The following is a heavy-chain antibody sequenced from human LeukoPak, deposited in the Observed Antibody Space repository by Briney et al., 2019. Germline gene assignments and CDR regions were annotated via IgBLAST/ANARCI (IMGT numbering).Heavy chain of an antibody. Sequence: GASVKVSCKASAYTFTSYGINWVRQAPGQGLEWMGWISPYNGNTHYAQKVQGRVTMTTDTSTSTAYMELRSLRSDDTAVYYCARDRRYCSSTSCYHPFDYWGQGTLVTVSS. V-gene: IGHV1-18*01. CDR1: AYTFTSYG. D-gene: IGHD2-2*01. J-gene: IGHJ4*02. CDR2: ISPYNGNT. CDR3: ARDRRYCSSTSCYHPFDY.